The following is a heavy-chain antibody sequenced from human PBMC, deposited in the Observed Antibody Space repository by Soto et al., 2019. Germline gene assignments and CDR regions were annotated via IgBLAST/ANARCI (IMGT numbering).Heavy chain of an antibody. CDR2: IYWDDDK. CDR1: RFSLSSSGVG. V-gene: IGHV2-5*02. Sequence: KESGPTLVKPTQTLTLTCTFPRFSLSSSGVGVGWIRQPPGKALEWLALIYWDDDKRYSPSLRSRLTITKDTSENQMVLTMTDMDPVDTATYYWVHNRASVAGNSVVFDYWGQGTLVTVSS. CDR3: VHNRASVAGNSVVFDY. D-gene: IGHD6-19*01. J-gene: IGHJ4*02.